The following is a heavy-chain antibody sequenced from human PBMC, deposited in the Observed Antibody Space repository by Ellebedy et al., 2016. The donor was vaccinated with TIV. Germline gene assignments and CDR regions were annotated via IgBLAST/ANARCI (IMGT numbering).Heavy chain of an antibody. CDR1: GGSISSSSYY. V-gene: IGHV4-39*01. D-gene: IGHD3-10*01. CDR3: ARPIYYGSGTYNWFDP. J-gene: IGHJ5*02. CDR2: IYYSGST. Sequence: SETLSLTCTVSGGSISSSSYYWGWIRQPPGTGLEWIGSIYYSGSTYYNPSLKSRVTISVDTSKNQFSLKLSSVTAADTAVYYCARPIYYGSGTYNWFDPWGQGTLVTVSS.